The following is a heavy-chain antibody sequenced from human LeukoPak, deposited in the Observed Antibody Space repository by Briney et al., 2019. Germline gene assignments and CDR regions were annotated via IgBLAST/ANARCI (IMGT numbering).Heavy chain of an antibody. CDR1: GGSISYYY. Sequence: SETLSLTCTVSGGSISYYYWNWIRQPPGKGLEWIGYIYFSGSTSYNPSLKSRVTISVDTSKNQFSLKLRSVTAADTAVYYCAKYPPSHVVPAATNWFDPWGQGTLVTVSS. CDR3: AKYPPSHVVPAATNWFDP. V-gene: IGHV4-59*12. CDR2: IYFSGST. D-gene: IGHD2-2*01. J-gene: IGHJ5*02.